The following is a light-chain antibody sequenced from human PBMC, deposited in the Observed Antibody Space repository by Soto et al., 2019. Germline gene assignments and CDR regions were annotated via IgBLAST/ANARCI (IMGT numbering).Light chain of an antibody. J-gene: IGKJ4*01. V-gene: IGKV1-33*01. CDR3: QQYDNPNLTVT. CDR1: QDISNY. CDR2: DAS. Sequence: DIQMTQSPSSLSGSVGDRVISTFQAGQDISNYLNWYQQKPGKAPKLLIYDASNLETGVPSRFSGSGSGTDFTFTISSLQPEDIATYYCQQYDNPNLTVTFGGGTKVDIK.